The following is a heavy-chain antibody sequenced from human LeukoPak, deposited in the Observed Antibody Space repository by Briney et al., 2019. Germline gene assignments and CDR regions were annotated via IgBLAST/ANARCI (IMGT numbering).Heavy chain of an antibody. CDR3: ARDLNRPSFY. CDR1: GFTFSNYW. CDR2: IRVDGNEK. V-gene: IGHV3-7*01. J-gene: IGHJ4*02. Sequence: PGGSLRLSCAASGFTFSNYWMSWLRQAPGKGLEWVANIRVDGNEKYYVDSVKGRFTISGDNAQNSLYLQLNSLRAEDTAVYYCARDLNRPSFYWGQGTLVTVSS. D-gene: IGHD6-6*01.